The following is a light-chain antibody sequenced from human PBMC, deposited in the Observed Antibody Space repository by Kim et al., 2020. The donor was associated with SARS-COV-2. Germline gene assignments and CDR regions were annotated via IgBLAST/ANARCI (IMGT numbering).Light chain of an antibody. CDR1: QSISNN. V-gene: IGKV3-15*01. J-gene: IGKJ2*01. CDR3: HQYDDWPPGDT. Sequence: SPGERATLPCRASQSISNNLAWYQHKPGQPPRLLIYGASTRASGIPARFSGSGSGTDFTLTVSSLQSEDFAIYYCHQYDDWPPGDTFGQGTKLEI. CDR2: GAS.